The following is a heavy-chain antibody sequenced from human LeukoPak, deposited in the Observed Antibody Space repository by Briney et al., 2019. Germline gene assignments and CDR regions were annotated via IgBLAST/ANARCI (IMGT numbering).Heavy chain of an antibody. CDR3: ARNFGVALWPDY. CDR2: IYYSGSM. CDR1: GGSISRYY. J-gene: IGHJ4*02. Sequence: SETLSLTCTVSGGSISRYYWSWIRQPPGKGLEWIGYIYYSGSMNYNPSLKSRVTISVDTSKNQFSLKLSSVTAADTAVYYCARNFGVALWPDYWGQGTLVTVSS. D-gene: IGHD3-3*01. V-gene: IGHV4-59*08.